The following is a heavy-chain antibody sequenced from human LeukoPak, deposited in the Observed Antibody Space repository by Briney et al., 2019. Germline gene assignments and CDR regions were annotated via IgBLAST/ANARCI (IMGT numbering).Heavy chain of an antibody. CDR1: GFTFSSYW. D-gene: IGHD3-22*01. V-gene: IGHV3-74*01. CDR2: INSNGSST. J-gene: IGHJ4*02. Sequence: GGSLRLSCAASGFTFSSYWMHWVRQAPGKGLVWVSRINSNGSSTSYADSVKGRFTISRDNAKNTLYLQMNSLRAEDTAVYYCARDLSSDYYDSSGYLNYWGQGTLVTVSS. CDR3: ARDLSSDYYDSSGYLNY.